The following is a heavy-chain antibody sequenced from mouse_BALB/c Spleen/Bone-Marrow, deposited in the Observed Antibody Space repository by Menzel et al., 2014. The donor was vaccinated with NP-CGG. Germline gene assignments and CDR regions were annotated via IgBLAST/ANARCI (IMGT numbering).Heavy chain of an antibody. Sequence: VQLVESGPGLVAPSQSLSITCTVSGFSLTSYGVHWVRQPPGKGLEWLRVIWVGGSTSYNSALMSRLSISKDNSKSQVFLKMNSLQTDDTAMYYCAGDGYDWGGAMDYWGQGTSVTVSS. J-gene: IGHJ4*01. CDR3: AGDGYDWGGAMDY. D-gene: IGHD2-2*01. V-gene: IGHV2-9*02. CDR1: GFSLTSYG. CDR2: IWVGGST.